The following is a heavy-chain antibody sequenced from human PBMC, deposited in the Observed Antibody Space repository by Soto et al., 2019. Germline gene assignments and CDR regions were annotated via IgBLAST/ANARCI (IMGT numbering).Heavy chain of an antibody. V-gene: IGHV3-21*01. CDR2: ISSRSRYI. Sequence: PGGSLRLSCAVSGFTFNKNSMNWVRQAQGRGLEWVSSISSRSRYIYYADSVKGRFTISRDNAKNSLYLQMNSLRAEDTAVYYCARGLNYFDSSGSYPLQDVYDIWGQGTMVTVS. D-gene: IGHD3-22*01. CDR1: GFTFNKNS. J-gene: IGHJ3*02. CDR3: ARGLNYFDSSGSYPLQDVYDI.